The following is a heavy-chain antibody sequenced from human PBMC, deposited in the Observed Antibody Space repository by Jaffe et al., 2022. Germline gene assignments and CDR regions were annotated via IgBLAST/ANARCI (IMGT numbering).Heavy chain of an antibody. CDR1: GYTFTSYD. D-gene: IGHD3-16*02. Sequence: QVQLVQSGAEVKKPGASVKVSCKASGYTFTSYDINWVRQATGQGLEWMGWMNPNSGNTGYAQKFQGRVTMTRNTSISTAYMELSSLRSEDTAVYYCARSGIMITFGGVIVPHNWFDPWGQGTLVTVSS. J-gene: IGHJ5*02. V-gene: IGHV1-8*01. CDR3: ARSGIMITFGGVIVPHNWFDP. CDR2: MNPNSGNT.